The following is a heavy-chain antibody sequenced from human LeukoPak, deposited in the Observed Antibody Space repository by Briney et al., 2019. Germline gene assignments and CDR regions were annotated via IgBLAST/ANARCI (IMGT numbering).Heavy chain of an antibody. V-gene: IGHV3-30*18. D-gene: IGHD2-2*01. CDR1: GFTFSSYS. Sequence: RGSLRLSCAASGFTFSSYSMHWVRQAPGKGLEWGAVISYEGSNKYSADSVKGRFTISRDNSKNTLYLQMNSLRAEDTAVYYCAKEVVVVPAAKWAFDYWGQGTLVTVSS. CDR3: AKEVVVVPAAKWAFDY. J-gene: IGHJ4*02. CDR2: ISYEGSNK.